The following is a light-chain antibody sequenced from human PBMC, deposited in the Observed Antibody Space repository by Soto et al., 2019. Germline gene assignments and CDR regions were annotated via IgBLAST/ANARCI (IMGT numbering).Light chain of an antibody. Sequence: DIQRTKSPSSLSASVGERATITCLASHSISRYLDWFQQKSGKAPKLLIYAASSLQSGVPARFSGSGSGTDFTLTISSLQPEDFATYYCQQRYSSLPTFGQGAMVAIK. CDR1: HSISRY. V-gene: IGKV1-39*01. CDR2: AAS. J-gene: IGKJ1*01. CDR3: QQRYSSLPT.